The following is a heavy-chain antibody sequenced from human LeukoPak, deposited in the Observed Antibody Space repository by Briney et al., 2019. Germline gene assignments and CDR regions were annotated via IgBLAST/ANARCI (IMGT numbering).Heavy chain of an antibody. V-gene: IGHV3-7*01. CDR2: IKADGSVR. CDR1: EFTFSTFW. D-gene: IGHD2-21*01. Sequence: GGSLRLSCAASEFTFSTFWMSWVRQAPGKGLEWVANIKADGSVRHYVDSVEGRFSISRDNARSSLYLQMNSLRAEDTAVYYCVRDSDYQRNSGGLYAHYDALDIWGHGTMVTVSS. J-gene: IGHJ3*02. CDR3: VRDSDYQRNSGGLYAHYDALDI.